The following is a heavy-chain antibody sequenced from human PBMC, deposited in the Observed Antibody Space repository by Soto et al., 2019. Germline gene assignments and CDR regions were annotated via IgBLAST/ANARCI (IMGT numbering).Heavy chain of an antibody. CDR3: AKRLRGVGAFDI. Sequence: PGGSLRLSCAASGFTFSSYAMSWVRQAPGKGLEWVSAIGGSGGSTYYADSVKGRFTISRDNSKNTLYLQMNSLRAEDTAVYYCAKRLRGVGAFDIWGQGTMVTVSS. V-gene: IGHV3-23*01. CDR1: GFTFSSYA. D-gene: IGHD3-16*01. J-gene: IGHJ3*02. CDR2: IGGSGGST.